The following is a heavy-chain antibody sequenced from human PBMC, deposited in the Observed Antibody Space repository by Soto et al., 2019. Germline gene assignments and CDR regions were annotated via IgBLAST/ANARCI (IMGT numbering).Heavy chain of an antibody. J-gene: IGHJ4*02. V-gene: IGHV4-31*03. CDR2: IYYSGST. CDR1: GGSISSGGYY. CDR3: ARDGKSGFFDY. D-gene: IGHD5-12*01. Sequence: SETLSLTCTVSGGSISSGGYYWSWIRQHPGKGLEWIGYIYYSGSTYYNPSLKSRVTISVDTSKNQFSLKLSSVTAADTAVYYCARDGKSGFFDYWGQGTLVTVSS.